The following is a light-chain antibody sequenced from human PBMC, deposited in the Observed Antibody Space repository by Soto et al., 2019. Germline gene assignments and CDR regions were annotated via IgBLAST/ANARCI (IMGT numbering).Light chain of an antibody. J-gene: IGKJ1*01. Sequence: DIQMTQSPSSLSASVGDSVTISCRASQTISNYLNWYQQKPGKAPSLLIFAADNLQDGVPSRFSGSGSGRDFSLTISSLQPEDFATYYCQQSYDMPWTFGQGTKVDI. CDR2: AAD. CDR3: QQSYDMPWT. CDR1: QTISNY. V-gene: IGKV1-39*01.